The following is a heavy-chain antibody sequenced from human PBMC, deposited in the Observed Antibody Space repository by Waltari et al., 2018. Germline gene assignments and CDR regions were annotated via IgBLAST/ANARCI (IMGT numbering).Heavy chain of an antibody. D-gene: IGHD3-16*02. CDR2: ISYGLLT. Sequence: QVHLLESGPGLVRTSETLSLTCTVSGDSLEHYRWSWIRQSPGTGLGWVGYISYGLLTKYNPSLKSRVTISVDRSRNQFSLTLASVTAADTAVYYCARLRVHLSYPYWFDPWGQGTLVTVSS. CDR1: GDSLEHYR. CDR3: ARLRVHLSYPYWFDP. V-gene: IGHV4-59*08. J-gene: IGHJ5*02.